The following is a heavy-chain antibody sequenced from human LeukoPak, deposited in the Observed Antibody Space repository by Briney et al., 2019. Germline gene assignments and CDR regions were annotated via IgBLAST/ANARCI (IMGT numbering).Heavy chain of an antibody. J-gene: IGHJ4*02. D-gene: IGHD1-26*01. CDR2: ISGSGGST. V-gene: IGHV3-23*01. CDR3: ATSGSYYGPHKTLLIDY. Sequence: PGGSLRLSCAASGFTFSSYAMSWVRQAPGKGLEWVSAISGSGGSTYYADSVKGRFTISRDNSKNTLYLQMNSLRAEVTAVYYCATSGSYYGPHKTLLIDYWGQGTLVTVSS. CDR1: GFTFSSYA.